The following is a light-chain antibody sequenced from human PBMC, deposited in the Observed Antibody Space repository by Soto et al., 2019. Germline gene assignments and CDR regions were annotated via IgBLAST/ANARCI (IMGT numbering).Light chain of an antibody. J-gene: IGLJ2*01. V-gene: IGLV1-44*01. CDR3: AAWDDSLNGVV. CDR2: SNN. Sequence: QSVLTQAPSASGTPGQRVTISCSGSSSNNGSNTVNWYQQLPGTAPKLLIYSNNQRPSGVPDRFSGSKSGTSASLAISGLQSADEADYYCAAWDDSLNGVVFGGGTKLTVL. CDR1: SSNNGSNT.